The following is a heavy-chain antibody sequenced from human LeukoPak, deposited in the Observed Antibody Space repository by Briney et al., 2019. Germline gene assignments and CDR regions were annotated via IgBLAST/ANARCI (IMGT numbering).Heavy chain of an antibody. D-gene: IGHD3-22*01. CDR3: ARDARVSTYYYDSSGYPRGLDYYYYYYMDV. CDR1: GGSISSYY. CDR2: IYTSGST. Sequence: PSETLSLTCTVSGGSISSYYWSWIRQPAGKGLEWIGRIYTSGSTNYNPSLKSRVTMSVDTSKNQFSLKLSSVTAADTAVYYCARDARVSTYYYDSSGYPRGLDYYYYYYMDVWGKGTTVTISS. V-gene: IGHV4-4*07. J-gene: IGHJ6*03.